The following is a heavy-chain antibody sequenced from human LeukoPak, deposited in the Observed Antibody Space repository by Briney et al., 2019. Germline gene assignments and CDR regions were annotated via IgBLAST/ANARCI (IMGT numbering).Heavy chain of an antibody. J-gene: IGHJ4*02. CDR2: ISSSSSYI. D-gene: IGHD2-2*01. CDR1: GFTFSSYS. Sequence: PGGSLRLSCAASGFTFSSYSMNWVRQAPGKGLEWVSSISSSSSYIYYADSVEGRFTISRDNAKNSLYLQMNSLRAEDTAVYYCARGPQIVVAPADYWGRGTLVTVSS. CDR3: ARGPQIVVAPADY. V-gene: IGHV3-21*01.